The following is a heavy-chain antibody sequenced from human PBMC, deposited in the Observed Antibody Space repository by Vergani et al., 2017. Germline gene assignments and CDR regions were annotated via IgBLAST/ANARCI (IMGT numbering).Heavy chain of an antibody. Sequence: VQLVESGGGLVQPGRSLRLSCAASGFTFDDYAMHWVRQAPGQGLEWMGIINPSGGSTSYAQKFQGRVTMTRDTSTSTVYMELSSLRSEDTAVYYCARDLTQGGVVPTYDYWGQGTLVTVSS. J-gene: IGHJ4*02. CDR2: INPSGGST. D-gene: IGHD2-15*01. V-gene: IGHV1-46*02. CDR3: ARDLTQGGVVPTYDY. CDR1: GFTFDDYA.